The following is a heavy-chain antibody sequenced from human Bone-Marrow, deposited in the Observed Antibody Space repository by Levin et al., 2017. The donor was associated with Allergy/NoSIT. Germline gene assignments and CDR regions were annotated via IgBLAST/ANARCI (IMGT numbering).Heavy chain of an antibody. CDR1: GYTFTNYW. J-gene: IGHJ5*02. Sequence: GESLKISCKGSGYTFTNYWIVWVRQMPGKGLEWMGIIHPGDSETRYSPSFEGQVTMSVDRSISTAYLQWSSLKASDTAMSYCASRRDEGLLSPAIDNWFDPWGQGTLVTVSS. CDR3: ASRRDEGLLSPAIDNWFDP. D-gene: IGHD6-19*01. CDR2: IHPGDSET. V-gene: IGHV5-51*01.